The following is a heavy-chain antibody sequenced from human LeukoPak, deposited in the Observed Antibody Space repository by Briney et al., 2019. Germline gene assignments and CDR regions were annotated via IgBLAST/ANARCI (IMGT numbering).Heavy chain of an antibody. V-gene: IGHV4-59*12. CDR1: GGSISSYY. CDR2: IYYSGST. J-gene: IGHJ4*02. Sequence: SETLSLTCTVSGGSISSYYWSWIRQPPGKGLEWIGNIYYSGSTYYNPSLKSRVTISEDTSKNQFSLNLSSVTAADTAVYYCARVGRGDYGDYTAGYWGQGILVTVSS. CDR3: ARVGRGDYGDYTAGY. D-gene: IGHD4-17*01.